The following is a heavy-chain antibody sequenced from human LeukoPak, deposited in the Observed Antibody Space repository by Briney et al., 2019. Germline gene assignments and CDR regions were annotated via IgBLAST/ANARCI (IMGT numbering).Heavy chain of an antibody. CDR1: GYTITGYY. V-gene: IGHV1-2*02. Sequence: GASVKVSCKASGYTITGYYMHWVRQAPGQGLEWMGWIDPNSGATDSAQKFQGRVTVTRDTSINTVYMELSRLTSDDTAVYYCARGRASLTAWFVPWGQGTLVTVSS. J-gene: IGHJ5*02. D-gene: IGHD1-20*01. CDR3: ARGRASLTAWFVP. CDR2: IDPNSGAT.